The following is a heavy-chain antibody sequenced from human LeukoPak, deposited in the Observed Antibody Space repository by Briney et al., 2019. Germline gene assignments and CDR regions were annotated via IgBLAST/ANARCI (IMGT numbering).Heavy chain of an antibody. V-gene: IGHV4-59*01. CDR2: IYDSGST. J-gene: IGHJ6*03. CDR3: ARDLSYCSSTSCYGYMDV. Sequence: PSETQSLTCTVSGGSISGFHWSWIRQPPGKRLEWIGYIYDSGSTNYNPSLKSRVTISVDTSKKQFSLKMSSVTAADTAVYYCARDLSYCSSTSCYGYMDVWGKGTTVTVSS. CDR1: GGSISGFH. D-gene: IGHD2-2*01.